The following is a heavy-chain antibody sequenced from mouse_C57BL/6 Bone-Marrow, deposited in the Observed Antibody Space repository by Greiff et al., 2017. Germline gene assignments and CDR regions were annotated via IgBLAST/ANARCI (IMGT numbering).Heavy chain of an antibody. V-gene: IGHV5-6*02. CDR1: GFTFSSYG. CDR2: ISSGGSYT. D-gene: IGHD1-1*02. CDR3: ARRGVAPCDY. J-gene: IGHJ2*01. Sequence: EVMLVESGGDLVKPGGSLKLSCAASGFTFSSYGMSWVRQTPDQRLEWVATISSGGSYTYYPDSVKGRSTISRDNANNTLYLQMSNLQSGDTAMYYCARRGVAPCDYWGQGTTLTVSS.